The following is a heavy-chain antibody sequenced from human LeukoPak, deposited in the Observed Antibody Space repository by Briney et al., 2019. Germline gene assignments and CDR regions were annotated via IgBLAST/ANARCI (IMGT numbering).Heavy chain of an antibody. Sequence: PSETLSLTCTVSGGSISSSSYYWGWIRQPPGKGLEWIGSIYYSGSTYYNPSLKSRVTISVDTSKNQFSLKLSSVTAADTAVYYCARDPYCSSTSCYPAEYFQHWGQGTLVTVSS. V-gene: IGHV4-39*02. CDR3: ARDPYCSSTSCYPAEYFQH. D-gene: IGHD2-2*01. J-gene: IGHJ1*01. CDR1: GGSISSSSYY. CDR2: IYYSGST.